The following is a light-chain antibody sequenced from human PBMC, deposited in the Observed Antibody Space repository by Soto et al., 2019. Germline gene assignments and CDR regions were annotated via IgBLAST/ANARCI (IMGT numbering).Light chain of an antibody. Sequence: DIVMTQSPDSLAVSLGERATINCKSSQSVLYSSNNNNYLAWYQQKPGQPPKLLIYWASTRESGVPDRFSGSGSGTDFTLTISTLQAEDVAVYYGQQYYSTPTFGQGTKVEIK. CDR2: WAS. J-gene: IGKJ1*01. CDR1: QSVLYSSNNNNY. CDR3: QQYYSTPT. V-gene: IGKV4-1*01.